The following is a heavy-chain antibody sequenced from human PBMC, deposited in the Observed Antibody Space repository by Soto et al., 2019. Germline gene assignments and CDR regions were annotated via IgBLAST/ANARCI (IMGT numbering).Heavy chain of an antibody. J-gene: IGHJ4*02. CDR2: ISAYNGNT. Sequence: ASVKVSCKASGYTFTSYGISWVRQAPGQGLEWMGWISAYNGNTNYAQKLQGRDTMTTDTSTSTAYMALRSLRSDDTAVHYCARDPGRISLFPEFDYWGQGTLVTVSS. D-gene: IGHD1-20*01. V-gene: IGHV1-18*01. CDR1: GYTFTSYG. CDR3: ARDPGRISLFPEFDY.